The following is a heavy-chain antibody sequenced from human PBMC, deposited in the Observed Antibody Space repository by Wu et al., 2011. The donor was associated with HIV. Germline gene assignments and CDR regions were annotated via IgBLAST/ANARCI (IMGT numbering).Heavy chain of an antibody. Sequence: QVQLVQSGAEVKKPGSSVKVSCKASGGTFSSYAISWVRQAPGQGLEWMGRIIPIFGTANYAQKFQGRVTITADESTSTAYMELSSLRSEDTAVYYCARSGYYDSATNWYFDLWGRGTLVTVSS. V-gene: IGHV1-69*18. CDR2: IIPIFGTA. CDR3: ARSGYYDSATNWYFDL. J-gene: IGHJ2*01. D-gene: IGHD3-22*01. CDR1: GGTFSSYA.